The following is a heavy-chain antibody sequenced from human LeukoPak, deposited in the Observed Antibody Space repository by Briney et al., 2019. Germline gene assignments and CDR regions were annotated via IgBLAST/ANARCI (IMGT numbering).Heavy chain of an antibody. Sequence: VASVKVSCKASGYTFTSYAMNWVRQAPGQGLEWMGGIIPIIGTADYIQKFQDRVTITADESTTTAYMELTGLRSEDTAIYYCARDVVGAFGTKALDDWGQGTLVTVSA. CDR1: GYTFTSYA. J-gene: IGHJ4*02. CDR3: ARDVVGAFGTKALDD. CDR2: IIPIIGTA. D-gene: IGHD1-26*01. V-gene: IGHV1-69*13.